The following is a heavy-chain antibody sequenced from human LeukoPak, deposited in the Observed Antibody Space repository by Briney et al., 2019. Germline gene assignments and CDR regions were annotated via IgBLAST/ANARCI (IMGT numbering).Heavy chain of an antibody. CDR1: GGSISSGGYY. D-gene: IGHD6-6*01. J-gene: IGHJ4*02. Sequence: PSETLSLTCTVSGGSISSGGYYWSWIRQHPGKGLEWSGYIYYSGSTYYNPSLKSRVTISVDTSKNQFSLKLSSVTAADTAVYYCARSSSSNRLFFDYWGQGTLVTVSS. CDR3: ARSSSSNRLFFDY. CDR2: IYYSGST. V-gene: IGHV4-31*03.